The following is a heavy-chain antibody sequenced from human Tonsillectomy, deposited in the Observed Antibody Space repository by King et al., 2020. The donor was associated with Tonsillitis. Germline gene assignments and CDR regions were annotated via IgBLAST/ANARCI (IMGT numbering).Heavy chain of an antibody. CDR2: IYSAGST. V-gene: IGHV3-66*01. J-gene: IGHJ3*02. Sequence: VQLVESGGGLVQPGGSLRLSCAASGFTVSSNCMSWVRQAPGKGLEWVSVIYSAGSTYYADSVKGRFTISRDNSKNTVHLQMNSLRAEDTAVYYCASPITSGSFDIWGQGTMVTVSS. D-gene: IGHD1-14*01. CDR1: GFTVSSNC. CDR3: ASPITSGSFDI.